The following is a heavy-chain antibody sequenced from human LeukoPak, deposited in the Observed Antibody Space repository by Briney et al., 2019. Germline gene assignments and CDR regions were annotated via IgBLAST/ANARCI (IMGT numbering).Heavy chain of an antibody. CDR1: GYTFTSYG. J-gene: IGHJ4*02. CDR3: ASTRIAAAGNQIFDY. V-gene: IGHV1-18*01. CDR2: ISAYNGNT. Sequence: GASVKVSCKASGYTFTSYGISWVRQAPGQGLEWMGWISAYNGNTNYAQKLRGRVTMTTDTSTSTAYMELRSLRSDDTAVYYCASTRIAAAGNQIFDYWGQGTLVTVSS. D-gene: IGHD6-13*01.